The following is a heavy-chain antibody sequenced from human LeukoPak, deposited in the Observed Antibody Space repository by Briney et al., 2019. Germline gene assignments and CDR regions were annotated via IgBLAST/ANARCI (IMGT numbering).Heavy chain of an antibody. J-gene: IGHJ3*01. Sequence: PSQTLSLTCTVSGGSLSSGGYYWSWVRQPPGKGLEWIGYIYHSGSTYYNPSLKSRVTISVDRSKNQFSLKLSSVTAADTAVYYCARYYYDSSGYYYVDFWGQGTMVTVSS. D-gene: IGHD3-22*01. CDR3: ARYYYDSSGYYYVDF. CDR2: IYHSGST. V-gene: IGHV4-30-2*01. CDR1: GGSLSSGGYY.